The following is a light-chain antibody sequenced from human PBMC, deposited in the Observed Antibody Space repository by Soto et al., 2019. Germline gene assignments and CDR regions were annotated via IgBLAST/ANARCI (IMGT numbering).Light chain of an antibody. CDR2: EVT. V-gene: IGLV2-14*01. Sequence: QSVLTQPASVSGSPGQSITISCTGTSSDIGAYNYVSWYQQHPGRAPQLIFFEVTSRPSGVSNRFSASKSGNTASLTISGLQTEDEADYYCTSYTSTYTLVFGTGTKLTVL. CDR3: TSYTSTYTLV. J-gene: IGLJ1*01. CDR1: SSDIGAYNY.